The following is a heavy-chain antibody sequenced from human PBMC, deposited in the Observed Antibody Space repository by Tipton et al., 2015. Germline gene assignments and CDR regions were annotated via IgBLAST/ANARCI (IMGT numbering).Heavy chain of an antibody. CDR3: ACQDYDILTRDYQTVDY. J-gene: IGHJ4*02. CDR1: AYSISSDYY. CDR2: INHSGYT. Sequence: TLSLTCAVSAYSISSDYYWGWIRQPPGKGLEWIGEINHSGYTNYNPSLKSRVTISVDTSKNQFSLRVRSVTAADTAVYYCACQDYDILTRDYQTVDYWGQGTLVTVSS. D-gene: IGHD3-9*01. V-gene: IGHV4-38-2*01.